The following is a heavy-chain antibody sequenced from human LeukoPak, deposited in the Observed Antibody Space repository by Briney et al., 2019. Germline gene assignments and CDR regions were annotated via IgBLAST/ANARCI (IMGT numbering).Heavy chain of an antibody. CDR3: ARARHYGSGSHQYRASFNYFDY. CDR2: IYYSGST. V-gene: IGHV4-59*12. D-gene: IGHD3-10*01. CDR1: GGSISSYY. Sequence: SETLSLTCTVSGGSISSYYWSWIRQPPGKGLEWIGYIYYSGSTNYNPSLKSRVTISVDTSKNQFSLKLSSVTAADTAVYYCARARHYGSGSHQYRASFNYFDYWGQGTLVTVSS. J-gene: IGHJ4*02.